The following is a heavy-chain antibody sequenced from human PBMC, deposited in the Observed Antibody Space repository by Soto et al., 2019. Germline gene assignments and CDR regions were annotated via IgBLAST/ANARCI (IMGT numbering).Heavy chain of an antibody. D-gene: IGHD1-26*01. J-gene: IGHJ4*02. Sequence: QVQLVESGGGVVQPGRSLRLSCAASGFTFSSYGMHWVRQAPGKGLEWVAVIWYDGSNKYYADSVKGRFTISRDNSKNTLYLQMNSLRAEDTPVYYCARDASGSHDYWGQGTLVTVSS. CDR2: IWYDGSNK. V-gene: IGHV3-33*01. CDR1: GFTFSSYG. CDR3: ARDASGSHDY.